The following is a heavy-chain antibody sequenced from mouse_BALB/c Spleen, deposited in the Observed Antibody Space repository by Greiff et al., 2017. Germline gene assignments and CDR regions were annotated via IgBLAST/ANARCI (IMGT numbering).Heavy chain of an antibody. Sequence: VQLQQPGAELVKPGASVKLSCKASGYTFTSYWMHWVKQRPGQGLEWIGEIDPSDSYTNYNQKFKGKATLTADTSSSTAYMQISSLTSEDSAVYFCAREGDYGNYAGWDYWGKGTTLTVAS. J-gene: IGHJ2*01. CDR2: IDPSDSYT. CDR3: AREGDYGNYAGWDY. CDR1: GYTFTSYW. D-gene: IGHD2-1*01. V-gene: IGHV1-69*02.